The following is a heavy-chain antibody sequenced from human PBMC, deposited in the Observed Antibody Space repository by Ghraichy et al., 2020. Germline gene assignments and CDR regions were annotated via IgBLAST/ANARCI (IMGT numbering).Heavy chain of an antibody. V-gene: IGHV4-59*01. CDR3: ARYYDFWSGYSDP. J-gene: IGHJ5*02. CDR1: GGSISSYY. CDR2: IDYSGST. Sequence: SETLSLTCTVSGGSISSYYWSWIRQPPGKGLEWIGYIDYSGSTNHNPSLKSRVTISADTSKNQFSLKLSSVTAADTAVYYCARYYDFWSGYSDPWGQGTLVTVSS. D-gene: IGHD3-3*01.